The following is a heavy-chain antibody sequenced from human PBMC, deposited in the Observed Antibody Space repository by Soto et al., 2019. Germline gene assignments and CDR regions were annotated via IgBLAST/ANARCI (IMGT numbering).Heavy chain of an antibody. Sequence: EVQLVQSGAEVKKPGESLRISCKGSGYSFTSYWISWVRQMPGKGLEWMGRIDPSDSYTNYSPSFQGHVTISADKSIRTGYLEWSSLKASDTAMYYWARLAMVPGVPTYGMDVWGQGTTVTVSS. V-gene: IGHV5-10-1*01. CDR3: ARLAMVPGVPTYGMDV. CDR1: GYSFTSYW. D-gene: IGHD3-10*01. CDR2: IDPSDSYT. J-gene: IGHJ6*02.